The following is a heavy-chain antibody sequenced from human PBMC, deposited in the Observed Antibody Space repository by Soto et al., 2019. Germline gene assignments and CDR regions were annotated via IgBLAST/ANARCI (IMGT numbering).Heavy chain of an antibody. Sequence: QVQLQESGPGLVKPSETLSLTCTVSGGSISSYYWSWIRQPPGKGLEWIGYIYYSGSTNYNPSLKSRVTISVDKSKNPFSLKLSSVTAGDTAVYYCARDRGEGALRYYYYGMDVWGQGTTVTVSS. D-gene: IGHD3-10*01. CDR3: ARDRGEGALRYYYYGMDV. V-gene: IGHV4-59*01. CDR2: IYYSGST. CDR1: GGSISSYY. J-gene: IGHJ6*02.